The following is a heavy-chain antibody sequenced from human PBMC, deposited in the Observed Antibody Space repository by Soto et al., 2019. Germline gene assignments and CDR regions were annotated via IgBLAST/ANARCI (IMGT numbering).Heavy chain of an antibody. D-gene: IGHD2-2*01. CDR1: GGTFSSYA. J-gene: IGHJ6*02. V-gene: IGHV1-69*12. CDR2: IIPIFGTA. CDR3: SRPVPAAGYYYGMDV. Sequence: QVQLVQSGAEVKKPGSSVKVSCKASGGTFSSYAISWVRQAPGQGLEWMGGIIPIFGTANYAQKFQGRGTITADESTCTAYMELSSLRSEDTAVYYCSRPVPAAGYYYGMDVWGQGTTVTVSS.